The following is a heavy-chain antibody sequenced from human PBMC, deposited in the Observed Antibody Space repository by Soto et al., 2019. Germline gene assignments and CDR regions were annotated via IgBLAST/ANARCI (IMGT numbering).Heavy chain of an antibody. CDR1: GYSFTSYW. J-gene: IGHJ6*02. CDR2: IDPSDSYT. Sequence: GESLKISCKGSGYSFTSYWISWVRQMPGKGLEWMGRIDPSDSYTNYSPSFQGHVTISADKSISTAYLQWSSLKASDTAMYYCARHHGSGSPNYYYYGMDVWGQGTTVTVSS. V-gene: IGHV5-10-1*01. D-gene: IGHD3-10*01. CDR3: ARHHGSGSPNYYYYGMDV.